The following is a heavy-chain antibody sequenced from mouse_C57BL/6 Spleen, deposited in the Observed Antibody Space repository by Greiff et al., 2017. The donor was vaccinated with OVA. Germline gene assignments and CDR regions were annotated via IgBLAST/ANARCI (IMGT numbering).Heavy chain of an antibody. D-gene: IGHD2-5*01. CDR2: INPNNGGT. Sequence: EVQLQQSGPELVKPGASVKISCKASGYTFTDYYMNWVKQSHGKSLEWIGDINPNNGGTSYNQKFKGKATLTVDKSSSTAYMELRSLTSEDSAVYYCARNSNYENYYAMDYWGQGTSVTVSS. CDR3: ARNSNYENYYAMDY. CDR1: GYTFTDYY. J-gene: IGHJ4*01. V-gene: IGHV1-26*01.